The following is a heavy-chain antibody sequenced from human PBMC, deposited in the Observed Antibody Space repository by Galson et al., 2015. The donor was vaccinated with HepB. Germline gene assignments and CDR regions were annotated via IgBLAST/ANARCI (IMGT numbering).Heavy chain of an antibody. CDR1: GYIFTTYT. CDR3: ARGAVVEVVGGTQNNWFDR. D-gene: IGHD2-15*01. CDR2: SSGYNGET. Sequence: SVKVSCKASGYIFTTYTINWVRQAPGQGLEWMGWSSGYNGETHYARKFQDRVTMTTDIFTSTAYMDLRSLRSDDTAVYYCARGAVVEVVGGTQNNWFDRWGQGTLVSVSS. V-gene: IGHV1-18*01. J-gene: IGHJ5*02.